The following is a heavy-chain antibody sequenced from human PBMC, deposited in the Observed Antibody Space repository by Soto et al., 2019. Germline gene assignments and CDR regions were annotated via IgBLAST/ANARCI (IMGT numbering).Heavy chain of an antibody. CDR3: TTVAYYYDSSGYYYGDDY. J-gene: IGHJ4*02. Sequence: GSLRLSCAASGFTFSNAWMNWVRQAPGKGLEWVGRIKSKTDGGTTDYAAPVKGRFTISRDDSKNTLYLQMNSLKTEDTAVYYCTTVAYYYDSSGYYYGDDYWGQGTLVTVSS. CDR2: IKSKTDGGTT. V-gene: IGHV3-15*07. D-gene: IGHD3-22*01. CDR1: GFTFSNAW.